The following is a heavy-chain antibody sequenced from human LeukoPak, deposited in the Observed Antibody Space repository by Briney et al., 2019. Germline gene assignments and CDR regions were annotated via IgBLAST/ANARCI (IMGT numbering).Heavy chain of an antibody. CDR1: GGSISRYY. Sequence: SETLSLTCTVSGGSISRYYWSWIRQPPGKGLEWIGYISYMGRTNYNPSLKSRVTISVETSKNRFSLKLSSVTAADSAVYYCASSSTSFGAFDIWGQGTMVTVSS. CDR3: ASSSTSFGAFDI. J-gene: IGHJ3*02. CDR2: ISYMGRT. V-gene: IGHV4-59*01. D-gene: IGHD2-2*01.